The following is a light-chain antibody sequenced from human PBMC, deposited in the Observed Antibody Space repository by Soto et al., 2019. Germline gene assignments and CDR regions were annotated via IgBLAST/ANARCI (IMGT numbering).Light chain of an antibody. CDR1: SSDVGGYNY. Sequence: QSVLTQPPSASGSPGQSVTISCTGTSSDVGGYNYVSWYQQHPGKAPKLMIYEVSERPSGVPDRFSGSKSSNTASLTVSGLQAEDEADYYRSSYAGSNNVVFGTGTKVTVL. CDR2: EVS. CDR3: SSYAGSNNVV. J-gene: IGLJ1*01. V-gene: IGLV2-8*01.